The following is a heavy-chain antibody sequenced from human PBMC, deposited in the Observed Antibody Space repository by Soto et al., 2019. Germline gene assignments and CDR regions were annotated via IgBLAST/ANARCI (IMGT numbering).Heavy chain of an antibody. Sequence: SLRLSCTASGFTFGDYAIIWFRQAPGKGLEWVGFIRSKAYGGTTEYAASVKGRFTISRDDSKSIAYLQMNSLKTEDTAVYYCTRVIVATITFWFDPWGQGTLVTVSS. D-gene: IGHD5-12*01. V-gene: IGHV3-49*03. J-gene: IGHJ5*02. CDR3: TRVIVATITFWFDP. CDR2: IRSKAYGGTT. CDR1: GFTFGDYA.